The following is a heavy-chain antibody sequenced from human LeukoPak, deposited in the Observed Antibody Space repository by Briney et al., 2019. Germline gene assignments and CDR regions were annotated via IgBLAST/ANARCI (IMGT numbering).Heavy chain of an antibody. CDR3: AGASPYGPRLLFTY. V-gene: IGHV4-4*09. CDR1: GGSISSYY. Sequence: SETLSVTCTDSGGSISSYYWRWIRQPPGKGLEWIGFIYTSAITNSYPSLSRPVAISVRTSNNHFSLNRSSVTRAATAVYFCAGASPYGPRLLFTYGGQGTLLTASS. J-gene: IGHJ4*02. D-gene: IGHD4-17*01. CDR2: IYTSAIT.